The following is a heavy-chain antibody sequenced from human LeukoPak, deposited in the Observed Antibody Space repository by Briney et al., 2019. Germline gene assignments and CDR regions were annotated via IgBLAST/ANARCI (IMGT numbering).Heavy chain of an antibody. J-gene: IGHJ5*02. CDR3: AKDPCSSTSCYKGNWFDP. CDR1: GFTFSRYW. D-gene: IGHD2-2*02. CDR2: IKQDGNEK. Sequence: GGSLRLSCAASGFTFSRYWMSWVRQAPGKGLEWVANIKQDGNEKYYVDSVRGRFTVSRDNAKNSLYLQMNSLRAEDTAVYYCAKDPCSSTSCYKGNWFDPWGQGTLVTVSS. V-gene: IGHV3-7*01.